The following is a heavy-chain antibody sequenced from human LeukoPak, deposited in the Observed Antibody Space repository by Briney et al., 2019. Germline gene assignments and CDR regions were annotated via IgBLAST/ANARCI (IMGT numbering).Heavy chain of an antibody. CDR2: ISYDGSNK. CDR3: AKPYGDYPSAFDY. D-gene: IGHD4-17*01. Sequence: GGSLRLSCAASGFTFNSYGMHWVRQAPGKGLEWVAVISYDGSNKYYADSVKGRFTISRDNSKNTLYLQMNSLRAEDTAVYYCAKPYGDYPSAFDYWGQGTLVTVSS. V-gene: IGHV3-30*18. CDR1: GFTFNSYG. J-gene: IGHJ4*02.